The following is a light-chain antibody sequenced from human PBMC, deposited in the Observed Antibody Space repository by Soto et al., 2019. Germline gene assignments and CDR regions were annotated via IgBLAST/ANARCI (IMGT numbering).Light chain of an antibody. CDR3: SSYAGRSTFV. CDR2: EVS. V-gene: IGLV2-23*02. Sequence: QSALTQPASVSGSPGQSITISCTGTSSDVGSYNLVSWYQQHPGKAPKLMIYEVSKRPSGVSNRFSGSKSGNTASLTNSGLQAEDEADYYCSSYAGRSTFVFGTGTKLTVL. J-gene: IGLJ1*01. CDR1: SSDVGSYNL.